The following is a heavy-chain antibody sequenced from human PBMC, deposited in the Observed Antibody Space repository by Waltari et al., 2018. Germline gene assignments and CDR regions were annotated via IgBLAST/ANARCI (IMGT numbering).Heavy chain of an antibody. J-gene: IGHJ4*02. V-gene: IGHV3-30-3*01. D-gene: IGHD3-22*01. Sequence: QAQLVQSGGGVVQPGRSLRLSCAASGFTFSSYTFNWLRQPPGKRREWVAAMSYDGSNKHDADTVKGRFSISRENTKNTLHLQMDSLRPEDTAVYYCARNGDYYDSAAYYRPWGQGTLVTVSS. CDR3: ARNGDYYDSAAYYRP. CDR2: MSYDGSNK. CDR1: GFTFSSYT.